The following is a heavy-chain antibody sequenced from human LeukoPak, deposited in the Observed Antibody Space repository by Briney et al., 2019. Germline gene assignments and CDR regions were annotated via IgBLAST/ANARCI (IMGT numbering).Heavy chain of an antibody. CDR2: INHSGST. V-gene: IGHV4-34*01. J-gene: IGHJ4*02. CDR1: GGSFSGYY. Sequence: PSETLSLTCAVYGGSFSGYYWSWIRQPPGKGPEWIGEINHSGSTNYNPSRKSRVTISVDTSKNQCSLKLSAVTAADTAVYYCARGGVLYYWGQGTLVTVSS. CDR3: ARGGVLYY. D-gene: IGHD3-10*01.